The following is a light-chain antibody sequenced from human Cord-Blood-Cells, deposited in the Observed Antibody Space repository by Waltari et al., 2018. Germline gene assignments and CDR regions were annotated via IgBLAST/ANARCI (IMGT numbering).Light chain of an antibody. CDR3: CSYAGSSTVV. CDR2: EVS. J-gene: IGLJ2*01. Sequence: QSALTQPASVSGSPGQSITISCTGTSSDVGSYNLVSWYQQPPGKAPKLMIYEVSKXXXGXYXXXXXSXXXXXXXXTISGLQAEDEADYYCCSYAGSSTVVFGGGTKLTVL. V-gene: IGLV2-23*02. CDR1: SSDVGSYNL.